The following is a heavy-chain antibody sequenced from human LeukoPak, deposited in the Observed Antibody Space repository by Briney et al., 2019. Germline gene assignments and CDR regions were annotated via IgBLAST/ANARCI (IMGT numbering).Heavy chain of an antibody. CDR3: ARASGIVATGGGETPYYYYMDV. CDR2: INHSGST. J-gene: IGHJ6*03. CDR1: GGSFSGYY. V-gene: IGHV4-34*01. Sequence: SETLSLTCAVYGGSFSGYYWSWIRQPPGKGLEWIGEINHSGSTNYNPSLKSRVTISVDTSKNQFSLKLSSVTAADTAVYYCARASGIVATGGGETPYYYYMDVWGKGTTVTVSS. D-gene: IGHD5-12*01.